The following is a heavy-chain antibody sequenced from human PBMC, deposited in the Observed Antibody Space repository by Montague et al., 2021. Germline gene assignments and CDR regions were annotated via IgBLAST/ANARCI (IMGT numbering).Heavy chain of an antibody. CDR3: ARARITGTTTPLDY. CDR1: GGSISSTSHY. CDR2: FHSGGNT. V-gene: IGHV4-39*01. J-gene: IGHJ4*02. Sequence: SETLSLTCTVSGGSISSTSHYWDWIRQPPGKGLEWIGTFHSGGNTYYNPALKSRVSISADTSNNQFSLKLHSVTAADTAVYFCARARITGTTTPLDYWGQGTLVIVSS. D-gene: IGHD1/OR15-1a*01.